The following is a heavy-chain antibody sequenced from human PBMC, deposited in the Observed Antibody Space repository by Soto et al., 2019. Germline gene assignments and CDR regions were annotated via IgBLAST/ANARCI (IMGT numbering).Heavy chain of an antibody. CDR2: IYSGGST. D-gene: IGHD5-18*01. V-gene: IGHV3-66*01. Sequence: GGSLRLSCAASGFTVSSNYMSWVRQAPGKGLEWVSVIYSGGSTYYADSVKGRFTISRDNSKNTLYLQMNSLRAEDTAVYYCARGASGQLWLSGSLFDYWGQGTLVTVSS. CDR3: ARGASGQLWLSGSLFDY. J-gene: IGHJ4*02. CDR1: GFTVSSNY.